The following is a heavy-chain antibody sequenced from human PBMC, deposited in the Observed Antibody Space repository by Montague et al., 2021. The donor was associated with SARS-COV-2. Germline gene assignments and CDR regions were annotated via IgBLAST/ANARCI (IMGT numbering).Heavy chain of an antibody. J-gene: IGHJ4*02. D-gene: IGHD1-1*01. CDR2: VHYTGST. CDR1: GGSIRSYY. Sequence: SETLSLTCTVSGGSIRSYYWSWIRQSPGKGLELIGYVHYTGSTKYNLSLKTRVTLSLDTPKNHFSLRLNSVTAADTAVYYCARAQNICFIANCVNYFDLWGLGALVSVSS. CDR3: ARAQNICFIANCVNYFDL. V-gene: IGHV4-59*01.